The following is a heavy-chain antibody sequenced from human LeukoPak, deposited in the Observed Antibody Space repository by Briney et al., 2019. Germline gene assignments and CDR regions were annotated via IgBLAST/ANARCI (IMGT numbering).Heavy chain of an antibody. Sequence: GGSLRLSCAVSGFTFSTYWMHWVRQAPGKGLVWVSRINSDGRSTSYADSVKGRFTISRDNAKNTLYLQMNSLRAEDTAVYYCGLKSATGSRSHFDYWGQGTLVTVSS. V-gene: IGHV3-74*01. CDR1: GFTFSTYW. D-gene: IGHD6-13*01. CDR2: INSDGRST. CDR3: GLKSATGSRSHFDY. J-gene: IGHJ4*02.